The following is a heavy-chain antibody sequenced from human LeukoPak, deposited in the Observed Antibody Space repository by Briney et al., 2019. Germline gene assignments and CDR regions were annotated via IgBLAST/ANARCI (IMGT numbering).Heavy chain of an antibody. CDR1: GFTFSSYA. CDR3: ARGSSSGWFFDY. V-gene: IGHV3-21*01. D-gene: IGHD6-19*01. J-gene: IGHJ4*02. Sequence: LGGSLRLPCAASGFTFSSYAMSWVRQAPGKGLEWVSSISSSSSYIYYADSVKGRFTISRDNAKNSLYLQMNSLRAEDTAVYYCARGSSSGWFFDYWGQGTLVTVSS. CDR2: ISSSSSYI.